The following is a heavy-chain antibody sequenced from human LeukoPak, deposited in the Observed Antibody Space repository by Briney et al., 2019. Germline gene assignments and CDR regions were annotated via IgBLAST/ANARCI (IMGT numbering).Heavy chain of an antibody. Sequence: GGSLRLSCAASGFTFSSYSMNWVRQAPGKGLEWVSSISSSSSYIYYADSVKGRFTISRDNAKNSLYLQMNSLRAEDTAVYYCARDRRYDYGDPLMRDAFDIWGQGTMVTVSS. CDR3: ARDRRYDYGDPLMRDAFDI. CDR1: GFTFSSYS. V-gene: IGHV3-21*01. D-gene: IGHD4-17*01. CDR2: ISSSSSYI. J-gene: IGHJ3*02.